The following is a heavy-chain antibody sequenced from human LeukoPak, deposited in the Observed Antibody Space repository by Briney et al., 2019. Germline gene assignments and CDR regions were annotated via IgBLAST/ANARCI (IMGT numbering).Heavy chain of an antibody. V-gene: IGHV1-2*02. J-gene: IGHJ4*02. Sequence: ASVRVSCKASGYTFTGYYMHWVRQAPGQGLEWMGWINPNSGGTNYAQKFQGRVTMTRDTSISTAYMELSRLRSDDTAVYYCARGWVYQLLIGEVDYWGQGTLVTVSS. CDR3: ARGWVYQLLIGEVDY. CDR1: GYTFTGYY. D-gene: IGHD2-2*01. CDR2: INPNSGGT.